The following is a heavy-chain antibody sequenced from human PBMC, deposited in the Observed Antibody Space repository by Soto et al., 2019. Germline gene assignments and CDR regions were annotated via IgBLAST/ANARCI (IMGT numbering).Heavy chain of an antibody. CDR1: GGSISSSSYY. D-gene: IGHD3-10*01. J-gene: IGHJ4*02. CDR3: ARLDYYGSGSYRIYFDY. CDR2: IYYSGST. Sequence: SETLSLTCTVSGGSISSSSYYWGWIRQPPGKGLEWIGSIYYSGSTYYNPSLKSRVTISVDTSKNQFSLKLSSVTAADTAVYYCARLDYYGSGSYRIYFDYWGQGTLVTVS. V-gene: IGHV4-39*01.